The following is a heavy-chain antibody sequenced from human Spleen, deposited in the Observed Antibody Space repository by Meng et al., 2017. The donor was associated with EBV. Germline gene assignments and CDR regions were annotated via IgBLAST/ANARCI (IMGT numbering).Heavy chain of an antibody. CDR3: ARSATGWFFYYDY. CDR2: IYHSGST. Sequence: RVREAGPGQVKPSETLSLTCTVAGDSISSFYYWGWIRQPPGRGLEWIGHIYHSGSTYYNPSVKSRVIMSVDRSKNQFSLKLTSVTAADTAVYYCARSATGWFFYYDYWGQGTLVTVSS. J-gene: IGHJ4*02. V-gene: IGHV4-38-2*02. CDR1: GDSISSFYY. D-gene: IGHD2-15*01.